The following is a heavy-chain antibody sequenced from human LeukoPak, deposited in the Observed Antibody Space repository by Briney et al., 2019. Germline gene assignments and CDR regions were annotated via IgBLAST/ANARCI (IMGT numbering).Heavy chain of an antibody. J-gene: IGHJ5*02. CDR3: ARMAYDILTGYFQPDWFDP. CDR2: IIPIFGTA. D-gene: IGHD3-9*01. CDR1: GGTFNSYA. Sequence: GASVKVSCKASGGTFNSYAISWVRQAPGQGLEWMGGIIPIFGTANYAQKFQGRVTMTRDTSTSTVYMELSSLRSEDTAVYYCARMAYDILTGYFQPDWFDPWGQGTLVTVSS. V-gene: IGHV1-69*05.